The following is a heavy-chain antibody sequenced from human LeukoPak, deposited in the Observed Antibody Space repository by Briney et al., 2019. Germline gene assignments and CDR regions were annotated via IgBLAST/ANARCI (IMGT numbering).Heavy chain of an antibody. Sequence: GGSLRLSCAASGFAFSSFSMSWVRQAPGKGLEWVANIKQDGSEKYYVDSVKGRFTISRDNAKNSLYLQMNSLRAEDTAVYYCARYYCSSTSCYYFDYWGQGTLVTVSS. J-gene: IGHJ4*02. V-gene: IGHV3-7*01. CDR1: GFAFSSFS. CDR2: IKQDGSEK. CDR3: ARYYCSSTSCYYFDY. D-gene: IGHD2-2*01.